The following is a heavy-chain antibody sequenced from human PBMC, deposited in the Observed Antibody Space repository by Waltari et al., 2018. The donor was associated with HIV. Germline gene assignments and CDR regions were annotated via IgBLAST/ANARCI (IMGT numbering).Heavy chain of an antibody. CDR2: INSDGSST. V-gene: IGHV3-74*01. CDR3: TRGNGHAFDL. Sequence: EVQLVESGGGSVQPGGSLRLSCAASGFTVSSYWMFWVRQVPGKGLVWVSRINSDGSSTTYADYVKGRFTISRDNAKNTLYLQMNSLRAEDTAMYYCTRGNGHAFDLWGQGTMVTVSS. J-gene: IGHJ3*01. CDR1: GFTVSSYW. D-gene: IGHD2-8*01.